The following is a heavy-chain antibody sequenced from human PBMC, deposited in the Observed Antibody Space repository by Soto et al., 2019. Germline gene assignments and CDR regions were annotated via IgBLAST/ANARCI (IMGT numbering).Heavy chain of an antibody. D-gene: IGHD5-12*01. V-gene: IGHV3-23*01. Sequence: LSLTCAASGFTFSSYAMSWVRQAPGKGLEWVSAISGSGGSTYYADSVKGRFTISRDNSKNTLYLQMNSLRAEDTAVYYCAKKPRNIVARISYWGQGTLVTVSS. J-gene: IGHJ4*02. CDR1: GFTFSSYA. CDR3: AKKPRNIVARISY. CDR2: ISGSGGST.